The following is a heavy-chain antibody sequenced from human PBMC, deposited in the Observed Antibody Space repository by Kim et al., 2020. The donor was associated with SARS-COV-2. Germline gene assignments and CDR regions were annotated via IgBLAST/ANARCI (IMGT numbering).Heavy chain of an antibody. CDR2: ISHDGSKK. CDR3: ATDFSSLLSMDV. J-gene: IGHJ6*02. D-gene: IGHD2-2*01. V-gene: IGHV3-30*03. Sequence: GGSLRLSCGDTRLSFTPNDMHWVRQAPGKGLEWVASISHDGSKKHYVDFVRGRFTISRDTTKNTMYLQMNGLRTEDTGVYYCATDFSSLLSMDVWGQGTTVTV. CDR1: RLSFTPND.